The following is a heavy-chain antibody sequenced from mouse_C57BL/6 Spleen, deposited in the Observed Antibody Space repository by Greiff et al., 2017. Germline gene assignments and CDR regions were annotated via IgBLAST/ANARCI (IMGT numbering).Heavy chain of an antibody. CDR2: IDPSDSET. J-gene: IGHJ2*01. CDR3: AREEPTGLYFDY. V-gene: IGHV1-52*01. Sequence: VQLQQPGAELVRPGSSVKLSCKASGYTFTSYWMHWVKQRPIQGLEWIGNIDPSDSETHYNQKFKDKATLTVDKSSSTAYMQLSSLTSEDSAVYYCAREEPTGLYFDYWGQGTTLTVSS. D-gene: IGHD1-1*01. CDR1: GYTFTSYW.